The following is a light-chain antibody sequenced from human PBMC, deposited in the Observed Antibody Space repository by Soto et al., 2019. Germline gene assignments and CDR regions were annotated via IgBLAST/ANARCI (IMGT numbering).Light chain of an antibody. J-gene: IGKJ4*01. Sequence: DIQLTQSPPFLSASVGDRVTITCRASQGINSYLAWYQQKPGKAPNLLIYGASTLQSGVPSRFSGSGSGTEFTLTISSLQPEDFATYYCLPLNSYPFTFGGGTKVEIK. CDR1: QGINSY. CDR3: LPLNSYPFT. CDR2: GAS. V-gene: IGKV1-9*01.